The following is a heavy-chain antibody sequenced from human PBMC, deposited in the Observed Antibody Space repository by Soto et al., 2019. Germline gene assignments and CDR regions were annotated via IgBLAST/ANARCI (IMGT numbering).Heavy chain of an antibody. CDR2: IYWNDDK. D-gene: IGHD5-18*01. CDR1: GFSLSTSGVG. V-gene: IGHV2-5*01. J-gene: IGHJ4*02. CDR3: AHPGHSYGPSECDY. Sequence: SGPTLVNPTQTLTLTCTFSGFSLSTSGVGVGWIRQPPGKALEWLALIYWNDDKRYSPSLKSRLTITKDTSKNQVVLTMTNMDPVYTATYYLAHPGHSYGPSECDYWGKGTLVAVAS.